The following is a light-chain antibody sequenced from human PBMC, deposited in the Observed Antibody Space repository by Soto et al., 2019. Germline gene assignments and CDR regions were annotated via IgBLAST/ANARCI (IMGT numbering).Light chain of an antibody. V-gene: IGKV3-11*01. CDR3: QQSYSTPPT. CDR1: QSISDT. CDR2: DSS. J-gene: IGKJ1*01. Sequence: EIVMTQSPATLSVSPGERATLSCRASQSISDTLAWYQQKPGQAPRLLIYDSSNRATGIPARFSGSGSGTDFTLTISSLEPEDFATYYCQQSYSTPPTFGQGTKVDIK.